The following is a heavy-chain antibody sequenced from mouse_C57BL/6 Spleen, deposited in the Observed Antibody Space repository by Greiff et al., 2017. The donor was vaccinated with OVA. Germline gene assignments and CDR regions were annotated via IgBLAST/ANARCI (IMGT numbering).Heavy chain of an antibody. CDR1: GYTFTSYW. CDR3: ARSRGNYAMDY. Sequence: VQLQQPGAELVKPGASVKLSCKASGYTFTSYWMPWVKQRPGQGLDWIGEIDPSDSYTTSNQKFKGNAPLTVDPSSSTAYMQLSSLTSEDSAVYYCARSRGNYAMDYWGQGTSVTVSS. CDR2: IDPSDSYT. J-gene: IGHJ4*01. V-gene: IGHV1-50*01.